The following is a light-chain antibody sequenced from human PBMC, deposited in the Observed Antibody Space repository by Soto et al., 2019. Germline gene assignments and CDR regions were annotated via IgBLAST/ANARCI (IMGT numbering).Light chain of an antibody. J-gene: IGKJ5*01. V-gene: IGKV3-11*01. CDR3: QQRSNWPMIT. CDR2: DAS. CDR1: QSVSSY. Sequence: EIVLTQSPATLSLSPGERATLSCRASQSVSSYLAWYQQKPGQAPRLLIYDASNRATGIPARFSGSGSGTDFTLTISNLEPEDFAVYYCQQRSNWPMITFGQATRLEIK.